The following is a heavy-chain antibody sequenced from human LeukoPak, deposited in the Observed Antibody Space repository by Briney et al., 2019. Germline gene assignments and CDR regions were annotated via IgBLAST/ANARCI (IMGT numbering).Heavy chain of an antibody. CDR2: ISGRSGST. J-gene: IGHJ6*02. CDR1: GFPFSTYA. CDR3: AKDSTVTSYYQYYGMDV. Sequence: GGSLRLSCAASGFPFSTYAVSWVRQAPGKGLEWVSGISGRSGSTYYADSVKGRFNISRDSSKNTLYLQMNSLRAEDTAVYYCAKDSTVTSYYQYYGMDVWGQGTTVTVSS. V-gene: IGHV3-23*01. D-gene: IGHD4-17*01.